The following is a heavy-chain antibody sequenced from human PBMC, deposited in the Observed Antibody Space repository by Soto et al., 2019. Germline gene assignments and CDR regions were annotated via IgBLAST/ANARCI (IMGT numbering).Heavy chain of an antibody. V-gene: IGHV1-8*01. CDR1: GYTFTSYD. CDR2: MNHNSGNT. CDR3: ARGDIVVVVAAGGGNDY. Sequence: QVQLVQSGAEVKKPGASVKVSCRASGYTFTSYDINWVGQATGQGLEWMGWMNHNSGNTGYAQKLQGRVTMTRNTSISTAYMELSSLRSEDTAVYYCARGDIVVVVAAGGGNDYWGQGTLVTVSS. J-gene: IGHJ4*02. D-gene: IGHD2-15*01.